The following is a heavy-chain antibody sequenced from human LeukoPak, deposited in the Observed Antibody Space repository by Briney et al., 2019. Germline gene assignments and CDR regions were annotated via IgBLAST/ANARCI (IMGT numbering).Heavy chain of an antibody. Sequence: PSETLSLTCTVSGGSITSHYWSSIRQPPRKGLEWIGYMYYSGCSNYNPPLKRRVTISIDTTKHKLHLNRSSVTAADTAVYYCARDAIDGGYYMDGWGRGTTVTVSS. J-gene: IGHJ6*03. V-gene: IGHV4-59*11. CDR1: GGSITSHY. CDR2: MYYSGCS. D-gene: IGHD2-15*01. CDR3: ARDAIDGGYYMDG.